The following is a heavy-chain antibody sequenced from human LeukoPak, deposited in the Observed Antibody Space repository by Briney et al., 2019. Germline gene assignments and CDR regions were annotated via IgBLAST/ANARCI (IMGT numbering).Heavy chain of an antibody. V-gene: IGHV1-18*01. CDR3: AREGYNYGSRYYFDY. D-gene: IGHD5-18*01. CDR2: ISAYNGNT. J-gene: IGHJ4*02. CDR1: GYTFTSYG. Sequence: ASVKVSCKASGYTFTSYGISWVRQAPGQGLEWMGWISAYNGNTNYAQKLQGRVTMTTDTSTSTAYMELRSLRSDDTAVYYCAREGYNYGSRYYFDYWGQGTLVTVSS.